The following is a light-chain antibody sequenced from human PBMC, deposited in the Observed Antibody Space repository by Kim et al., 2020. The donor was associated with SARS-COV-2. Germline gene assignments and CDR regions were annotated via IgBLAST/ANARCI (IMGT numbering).Light chain of an antibody. CDR1: TGAVTSGHY. V-gene: IGLV7-46*01. CDR3: LLSYSGARHVV. J-gene: IGLJ2*01. Sequence: GTGTLPCGSSTGAVTSGHYPYWFQQKPGQAPRTLIYATSNKHSWIPARFSGSLLGGKAALTLSGAQPEDEAEYYCLLSYSGARHVVFGGGTQLTVL. CDR2: ATS.